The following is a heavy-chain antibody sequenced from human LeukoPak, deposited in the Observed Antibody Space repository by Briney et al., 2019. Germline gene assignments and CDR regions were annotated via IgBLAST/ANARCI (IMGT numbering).Heavy chain of an antibody. CDR1: GGSFSGYY. CDR3: ARGDYYYGMDV. V-gene: IGHV4-34*01. J-gene: IGHJ6*02. CDR2: INHSGST. Sequence: SETRSRTCAVDGGSFSGYYWSWIRQPPGKGLEWIGEINHSGSTNYNPSLKSRVTISVDTSKNQFSLKLCSVTAADTAVYYCARGDYYYGMDVWGQGTTVTVSS.